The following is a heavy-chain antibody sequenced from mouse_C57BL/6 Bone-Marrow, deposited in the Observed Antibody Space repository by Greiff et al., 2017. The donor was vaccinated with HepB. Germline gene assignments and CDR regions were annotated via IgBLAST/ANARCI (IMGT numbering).Heavy chain of an antibody. V-gene: IGHV1-18*01. CDR2: INPNNGGT. CDR1: GYTFTDYN. D-gene: IGHD1-1*01. CDR3: ARSLHYYGSSLDY. J-gene: IGHJ2*01. Sequence: EVKLQQSGPELVKPGASVKIPCKASGYTFTDYNIDWVKQSHGKSLEWIGDINPNNGGTIYNQKFKGKATLTVDKSSSTAYMELRSLTSEDTAVYYCARSLHYYGSSLDYWGQGTTLTVSS.